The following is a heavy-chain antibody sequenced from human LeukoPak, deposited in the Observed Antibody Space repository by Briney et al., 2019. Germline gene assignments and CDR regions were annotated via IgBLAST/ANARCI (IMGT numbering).Heavy chain of an antibody. CDR2: IYYSGST. V-gene: IGHV4-59*08. Sequence: PSETLSLTCTVSGGSIISYYWSWIRQPPGKGLEWIGYIYYSGSTNYNPSLKSRVTISVDTSKNQFSLKLSSVTAADTAVYYCARLSPSGYSSNWAWSDPWGQGTLVTVSS. CDR3: ARLSPSGYSSNWAWSDP. D-gene: IGHD6-13*01. CDR1: GGSIISYY. J-gene: IGHJ5*02.